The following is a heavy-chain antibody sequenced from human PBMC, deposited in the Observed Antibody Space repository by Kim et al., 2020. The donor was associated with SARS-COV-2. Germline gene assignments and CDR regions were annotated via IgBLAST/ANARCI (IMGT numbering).Heavy chain of an antibody. CDR2: ISAYNGNT. V-gene: IGHV1-18*01. CDR3: ARDHYDILTGYRTDYYYGMDV. Sequence: ASVKVSCKASGYTFTSYGISWVRQAPGQGLEWMGWISAYNGNTNYAQKLQGRVTMTTDTSTSTAYMELRSLRSDDTAVYYCARDHYDILTGYRTDYYYGMDVWGQGTTVTVSS. CDR1: GYTFTSYG. D-gene: IGHD3-9*01. J-gene: IGHJ6*02.